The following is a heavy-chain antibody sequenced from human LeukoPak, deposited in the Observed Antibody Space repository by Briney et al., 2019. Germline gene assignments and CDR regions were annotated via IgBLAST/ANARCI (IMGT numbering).Heavy chain of an antibody. V-gene: IGHV3-74*01. D-gene: IGHD3-16*01. CDR2: ITSDGSST. J-gene: IGHJ3*02. Sequence: GGSLRLSCAASGFTSSNYWMHWVRQAPGEGLVWVSRITSDGSSTSHADSVKGRFTISRDNAKNTLYLQMNSLRAEDTAVYYCARDYAVGESFDIWGQGTLVTVSS. CDR3: ARDYAVGESFDI. CDR1: GFTSSNYW.